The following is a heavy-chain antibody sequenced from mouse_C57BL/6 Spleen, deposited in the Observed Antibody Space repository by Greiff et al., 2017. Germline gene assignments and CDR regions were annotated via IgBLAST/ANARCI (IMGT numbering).Heavy chain of an antibody. CDR2: ISSGSSTI. D-gene: IGHD1-1*01. CDR3: ARRSTTVVGAMDY. CDR1: GFTFSDYG. J-gene: IGHJ4*01. V-gene: IGHV5-17*01. Sequence: EVKLVESGGGLVKPGGSLKLSCAASGFTFSDYGMHWVRQAPEKGLEWVAYISSGSSTIYYADTVKGRFTISRDNAKNTLFLQMTSLRSEDTAMYYCARRSTTVVGAMDYWGQGTSVTVSS.